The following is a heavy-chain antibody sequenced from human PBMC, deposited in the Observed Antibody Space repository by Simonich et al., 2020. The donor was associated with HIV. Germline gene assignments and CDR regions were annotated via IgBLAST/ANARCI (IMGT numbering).Heavy chain of an antibody. D-gene: IGHD5-18*01. J-gene: IGHJ3*02. Sequence: QVQLQQWGAGLLKPSETLSLSCAVYGGSFSGYYWSWIRKPPGKGLEWFGEINHSGRTNYNPSLKSRVTISVDTSKNQFSLKLSSVTAADTAVYYCARRRIQLWLLALDIWGQGTMVTVSS. CDR3: ARRRIQLWLLALDI. CDR2: INHSGRT. CDR1: GGSFSGYY. V-gene: IGHV4-34*01.